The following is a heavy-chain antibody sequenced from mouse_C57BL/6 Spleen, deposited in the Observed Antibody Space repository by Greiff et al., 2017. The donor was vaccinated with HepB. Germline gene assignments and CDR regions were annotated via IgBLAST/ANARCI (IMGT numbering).Heavy chain of an antibody. CDR2: IDPSDSYT. D-gene: IGHD2-2*01. J-gene: IGHJ2*01. CDR3: ARWGYDPYYFDY. Sequence: QVQLQQPGAELVMPGASVKLSCKASGYTFTSYWMHWVKQRPGQGLEWIGEIDPSDSYTNYNQKFKGKSTLTVDKSSSTAYMQLSSLTSEDSAVYYCARWGYDPYYFDYWGQGTTLTVSS. V-gene: IGHV1-69*01. CDR1: GYTFTSYW.